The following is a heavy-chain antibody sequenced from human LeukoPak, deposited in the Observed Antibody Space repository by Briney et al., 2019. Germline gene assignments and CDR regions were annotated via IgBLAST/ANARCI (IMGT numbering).Heavy chain of an antibody. CDR3: ARVMMTVTLDWYFDL. CDR1: GGSISSGGYS. D-gene: IGHD4-17*01. Sequence: PSETLSLTCAVSGGSISSGGYSWSWIRQPPGKGLEWIGYIYHSGSTYYNPSLKSRVTISVDRSKNQFSLKLSSVTAADMAVYYCARVMMTVTLDWYFDLWGRGTLVTVSS. CDR2: IYHSGST. J-gene: IGHJ2*01. V-gene: IGHV4-30-2*01.